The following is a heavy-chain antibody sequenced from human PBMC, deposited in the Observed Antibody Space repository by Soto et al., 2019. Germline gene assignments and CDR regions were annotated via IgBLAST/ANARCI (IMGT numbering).Heavy chain of an antibody. V-gene: IGHV3-33*01. CDR2: IWYDGSNK. Sequence: PGGSLRLSCAASGFTFSSYGMHWIRQAPGKGLEWVAVIWYDGSNKYYADSVKGRFTISRDNSNNTLYLQMNSLRAEDTAVYYCARDPYYAYVWGSYRYSGSGFDYWGQGTLVTVSS. D-gene: IGHD3-16*02. CDR3: ARDPYYAYVWGSYRYSGSGFDY. J-gene: IGHJ4*02. CDR1: GFTFSSYG.